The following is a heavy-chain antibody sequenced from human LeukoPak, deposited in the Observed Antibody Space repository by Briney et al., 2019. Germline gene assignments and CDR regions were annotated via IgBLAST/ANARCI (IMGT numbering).Heavy chain of an antibody. Sequence: GGSLRLSCAASGFTFSSYEMNWVRQAPGKGLEWVSYISSSGSTIYYADSVKGRFTISRDNAKNSLYLQMNSLRAEDTAVYYCASLKIVGATLDYWGQGTLVTVSS. CDR3: ASLKIVGATLDY. CDR2: ISSSGSTI. J-gene: IGHJ4*02. V-gene: IGHV3-48*03. D-gene: IGHD1-26*01. CDR1: GFTFSSYE.